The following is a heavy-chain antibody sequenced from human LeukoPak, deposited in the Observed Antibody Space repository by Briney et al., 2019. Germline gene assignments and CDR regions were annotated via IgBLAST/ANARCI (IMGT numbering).Heavy chain of an antibody. J-gene: IGHJ4*02. CDR2: IKEDGSVK. V-gene: IGHV3-7*04. CDR1: GFTFNRNW. CDR3: ARDVGKGYFDY. Sequence: GGSLGLSCAASGFTFNRNWMSWLRQAPGKGLEWVANIKEDGSVKNYEDSVKGRFTISRDNAANSVSLLLNSLRAEDTAVYYCARDVGKGYFDYWGQGTLVTVSS.